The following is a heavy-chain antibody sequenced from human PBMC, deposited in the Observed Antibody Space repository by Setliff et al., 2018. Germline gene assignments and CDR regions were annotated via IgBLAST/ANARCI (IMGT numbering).Heavy chain of an antibody. D-gene: IGHD1-26*01. CDR1: GFTLTSYA. J-gene: IGHJ4*02. CDR2: ISGSGGST. Sequence: GGSLRLSCAASGFTLTSYAMRWVRQAPGKGLEWVSSISGSGGSTYYADSVKGRFTISRDNSNNALYLQMNSLRAEDTAIYYCAKGGYSGSHYLDYRGQGTLVTV. V-gene: IGHV3-23*01. CDR3: AKGGYSGSHYLDY.